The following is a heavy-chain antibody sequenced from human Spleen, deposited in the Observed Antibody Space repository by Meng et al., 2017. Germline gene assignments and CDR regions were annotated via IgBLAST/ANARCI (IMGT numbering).Heavy chain of an antibody. CDR3: AKGGLNYLDY. J-gene: IGHJ4*02. CDR2: ISASGGST. Sequence: EVQLLESGGGLVQPGGSLRLSCAVSGFTFSSYAMSWVRQAPGKGLEWVSTISASGGSTYYADYVKGRFTISRDNSKNTLYLQMNSLRAEDTAVFYCAKGGLNYLDYWGQGTLVTVSS. V-gene: IGHV3-23*01. D-gene: IGHD2-15*01. CDR1: GFTFSSYA.